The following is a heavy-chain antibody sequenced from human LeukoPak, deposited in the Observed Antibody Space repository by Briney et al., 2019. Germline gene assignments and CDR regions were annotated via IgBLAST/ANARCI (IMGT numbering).Heavy chain of an antibody. V-gene: IGHV4-61*01. J-gene: IGHJ4*02. CDR2: IYYSGST. CDR3: ARRVVEMATKPEYYFDY. CDR1: GYSISSGYY. Sequence: SETLSLTCTVSGYSISSGYYWSWIRQPPGKGLEGIGYIYYSGSTNYNPSLKSRVTISVDTSKNQFSLKLSSVTAADTAVYYCARRVVEMATKPEYYFDYWGQGTLVTVSS. D-gene: IGHD5-24*01.